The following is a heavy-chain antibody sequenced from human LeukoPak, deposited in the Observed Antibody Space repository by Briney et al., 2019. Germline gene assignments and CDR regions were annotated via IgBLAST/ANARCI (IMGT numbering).Heavy chain of an antibody. CDR1: GYTFTSYG. CDR2: ISAYNGNT. D-gene: IGHD3-3*01. J-gene: IGHJ4*02. V-gene: IGHV1-18*01. Sequence: ASVKVSCKASGYTFTSYGISWVRPAPGQGLEWMGWISAYNGNTNYAQKLQGRVTMTTDTSTSTAYMELRSLRSDDTAVYYCARAILPYYDFWSGYSSAPGDYWGQGTLVTVSS. CDR3: ARAILPYYDFWSGYSSAPGDY.